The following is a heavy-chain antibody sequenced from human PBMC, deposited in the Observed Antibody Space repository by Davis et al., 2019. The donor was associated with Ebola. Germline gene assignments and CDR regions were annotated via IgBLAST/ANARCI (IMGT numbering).Heavy chain of an antibody. CDR1: GASFSGYY. D-gene: IGHD3-22*01. V-gene: IGHV4-34*01. Sequence: SETLSLTCAVYGASFSGYYWSWIRQPPGKGLEWIGEIYHSGSTNYNPSLKSRVTISVDKSKNQFSLKLSSVTAADTAVYYCARVAYYYDSSGYHTGAFDIWGQGTMVTVSS. CDR2: IYHSGST. CDR3: ARVAYYYDSSGYHTGAFDI. J-gene: IGHJ3*02.